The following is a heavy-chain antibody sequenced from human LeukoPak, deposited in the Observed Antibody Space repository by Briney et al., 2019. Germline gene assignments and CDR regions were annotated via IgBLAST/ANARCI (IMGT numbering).Heavy chain of an antibody. CDR1: GGSISSSSYY. CDR3: ARQTMIRAVDY. Sequence: PSETLSLTCTVSGGSISSSSYYWGWIRQPPGKGLEWIGSIYYSGSTYYNPSLKSRVTISVDTSKNQFSLKLSSVTAADMAVYYCARQTMIRAVDYWGQGTLVTVSS. CDR2: IYYSGST. D-gene: IGHD3-22*01. V-gene: IGHV4-39*01. J-gene: IGHJ4*02.